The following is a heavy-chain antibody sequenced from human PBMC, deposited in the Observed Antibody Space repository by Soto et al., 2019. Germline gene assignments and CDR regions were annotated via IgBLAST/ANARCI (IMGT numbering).Heavy chain of an antibody. CDR1: GASISSGGYY. V-gene: IGHV4-31*03. Sequence: QVQLQESGPGLVKPSQTLSLTCSVSGASISSGGYYWNWIRQHPGKGLEWIGYIYYSGTTYYNPXLKSRVTISVDXSXNXVSLKLSSVTAADTAVYYCAASCVGCGGFNYYGMDVWGQGTTVTVSS. CDR2: IYYSGTT. J-gene: IGHJ6*02. CDR3: AASCVGCGGFNYYGMDV. D-gene: IGHD2-21*01.